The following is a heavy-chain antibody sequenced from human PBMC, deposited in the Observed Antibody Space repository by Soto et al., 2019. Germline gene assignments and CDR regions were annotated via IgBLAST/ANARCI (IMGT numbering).Heavy chain of an antibody. D-gene: IGHD3-22*01. Sequence: PGGSLRLSCAASGFTFSSYGMHWVRQAPGKGLEWVAVISYDGSNKYYADSVKGRFTISRDNSKNTLYLQMNSLRAEDTAVYYCAKDQYYYDSSGTPGYWGQGTLVTVSS. V-gene: IGHV3-30*18. CDR3: AKDQYYYDSSGTPGY. J-gene: IGHJ4*02. CDR1: GFTFSSYG. CDR2: ISYDGSNK.